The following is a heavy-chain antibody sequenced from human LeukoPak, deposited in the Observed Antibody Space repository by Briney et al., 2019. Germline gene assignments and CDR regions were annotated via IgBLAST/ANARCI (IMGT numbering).Heavy chain of an antibody. CDR1: GGTFSSYA. Sequence: VASVKVSCKASGGTFSSYAISWVRQAPGQGLEWMGRIIPILGIANYAQKFQGRVTITADKSTSTAYMELSSLRSEDTAVYYCARVPRDFWSGRTTYFYYYMDVWGKGTTVTVSS. CDR2: IIPILGIA. CDR3: ARVPRDFWSGRTTYFYYYMDV. J-gene: IGHJ6*03. V-gene: IGHV1-69*04. D-gene: IGHD3-3*01.